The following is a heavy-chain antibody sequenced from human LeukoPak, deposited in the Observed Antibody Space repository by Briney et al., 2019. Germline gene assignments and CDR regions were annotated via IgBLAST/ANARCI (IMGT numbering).Heavy chain of an antibody. CDR1: GYTFTSYD. V-gene: IGHV1-8*01. CDR2: MNPNSGNT. Sequence: ASVKVSCKASGYTFTSYDINWVRQATGRGLEWMGWMNPNSGNTGYAQKFQGRVTMTRNTSISTAYMELSSLRSEDTAVYYCARDYDFTSYWYCDLWGRGTLVTVSS. J-gene: IGHJ2*01. CDR3: ARDYDFTSYWYCDL. D-gene: IGHD3-22*01.